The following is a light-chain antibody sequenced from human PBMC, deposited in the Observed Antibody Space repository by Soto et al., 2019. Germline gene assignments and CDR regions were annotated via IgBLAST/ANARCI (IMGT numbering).Light chain of an antibody. CDR3: AAWDDSLSAVV. J-gene: IGLJ2*01. CDR2: RHD. V-gene: IGLV1-47*01. Sequence: QSVLTQPPSASGTPGQRVTISCSGSGSNIGSNHVYWYQHLPRTAPKLLIYRHDLRPSGVPDRFSGSKSGTSASLAIRGLQSEDEAVYYCAAWDDSLSAVVFGGGTKLTVL. CDR1: GSNIGSNH.